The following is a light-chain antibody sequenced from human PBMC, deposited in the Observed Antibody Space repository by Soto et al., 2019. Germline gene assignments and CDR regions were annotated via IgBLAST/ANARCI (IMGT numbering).Light chain of an antibody. V-gene: IGKV1-5*01. Sequence: DIQMTQSPSTLSASVGDRVTVTCRASQSINTWLAWYQQKPGKAPKLLIYDASSLQSGVPSRFTGRGSGTEFTLTISSLQPDDFATYYCQQYDTYSRTFSQGTKVDIK. CDR1: QSINTW. J-gene: IGKJ1*01. CDR3: QQYDTYSRT. CDR2: DAS.